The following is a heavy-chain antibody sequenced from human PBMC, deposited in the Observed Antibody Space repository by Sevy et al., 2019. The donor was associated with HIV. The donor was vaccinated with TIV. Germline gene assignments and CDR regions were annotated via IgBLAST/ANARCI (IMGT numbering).Heavy chain of an antibody. CDR1: GFTFSAYD. CDR3: AKNRPPGGSYFSRHAKDV. J-gene: IGHJ6*02. D-gene: IGHD3-16*01. Sequence: GGSLRLSCAASGFTFSAYDMHWVRQAPGKGLEWVAIISSDGSYRYYADSVRGRFSMSKDNSKNTMYLQISALSIEDTAVYYCAKNRPPGGSYFSRHAKDVWGRGTTVTVSS. CDR2: ISSDGSYR. V-gene: IGHV3-30*18.